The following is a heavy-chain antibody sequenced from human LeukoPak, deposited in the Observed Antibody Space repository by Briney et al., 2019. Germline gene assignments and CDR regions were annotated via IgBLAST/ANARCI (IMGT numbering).Heavy chain of an antibody. CDR2: IYYSGST. CDR1: GGSISSGGDS. J-gene: IGHJ4*02. Sequence: PSQTLSLTCTVSGGSISSGGDSWGWIRQPPGKGLEWIGSIYYSGSTYYNPSLKSRVTISVDTSKNQFSLKLSSVTAADTAVYYCARLEGFSYFDYWGQGTLVTVSS. D-gene: IGHD3-3*01. CDR3: ARLEGFSYFDY. V-gene: IGHV4-39*01.